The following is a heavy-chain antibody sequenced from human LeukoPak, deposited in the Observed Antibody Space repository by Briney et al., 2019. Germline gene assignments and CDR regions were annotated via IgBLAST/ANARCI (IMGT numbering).Heavy chain of an antibody. CDR2: ISPSGSTT. Sequence: GGSLRLSCAASGFTFSSYEMNWVRQAPGKGLEWVSYISPSGSTTYYADSVKGRFTISRDNAKNSLYLQMNSLRAEDTAVYYCAREGSSFDSSGFFRGYWGQGTLVTVSS. CDR1: GFTFSSYE. V-gene: IGHV3-48*03. CDR3: AREGSSFDSSGFFRGY. J-gene: IGHJ4*02. D-gene: IGHD3-22*01.